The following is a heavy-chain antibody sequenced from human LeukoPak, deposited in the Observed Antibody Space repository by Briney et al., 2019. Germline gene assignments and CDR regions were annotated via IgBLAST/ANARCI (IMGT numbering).Heavy chain of an antibody. CDR2: IKQDGSEK. V-gene: IGHV3-7*04. CDR1: GFTFSSYW. D-gene: IGHD2-15*01. CDR3: AREVVVAATTTSSGYYYGMDV. Sequence: GGSLRLSCAASGFTFSSYWMSWVRQAPGKGLEWVANIKQDGSEKYYVDSVKGRFTISRDNAKNSLYLQMNSLRDEDTAVYYCAREVVVAATTTSSGYYYGMDVWCQGTTVTVSS. J-gene: IGHJ6*02.